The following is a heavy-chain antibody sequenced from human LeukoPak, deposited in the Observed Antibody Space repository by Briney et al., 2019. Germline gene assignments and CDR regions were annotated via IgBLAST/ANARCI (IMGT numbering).Heavy chain of an antibody. Sequence: SETLSLTCTVSGGSISSSSYYWGWLRQPPGKGLEWIGSIYSSGSTNYNPSLKSRVTMSVDTSKNHFSLKLSSVTAADTAVYYCARDTARLTYYDILTGYPKGFGYWGQGTLVTVSS. V-gene: IGHV4-39*07. CDR3: ARDTARLTYYDILTGYPKGFGY. D-gene: IGHD3-9*01. J-gene: IGHJ4*02. CDR1: GGSISSSSYY. CDR2: IYSSGST.